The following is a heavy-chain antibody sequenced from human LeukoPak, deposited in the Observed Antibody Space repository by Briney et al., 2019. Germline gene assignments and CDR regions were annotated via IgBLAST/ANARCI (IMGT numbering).Heavy chain of an antibody. CDR2: ISGSGGST. Sequence: GGSLRLSCAASGFTFSSYAMSWVRQAPGKGLEWVSAISGSGGSTYYADSVKGRFTISRDNSKNTLYLQMNGLRAEDTAVYYCAKEGYDILTAESHDAFDIWGQGTMVTVSS. CDR1: GFTFSSYA. V-gene: IGHV3-23*01. CDR3: AKEGYDILTAESHDAFDI. D-gene: IGHD3-9*01. J-gene: IGHJ3*02.